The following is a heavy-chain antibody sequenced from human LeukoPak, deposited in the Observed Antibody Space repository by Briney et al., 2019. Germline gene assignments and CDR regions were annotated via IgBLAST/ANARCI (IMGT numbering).Heavy chain of an antibody. V-gene: IGHV1-2*02. J-gene: IGHJ6*03. Sequence: ASVKVSCKASGYTFTGYYMHWVRQAPGQGLEWMGWINPNSGGTNYAQKFQGRVTMTRDTSISTAYMELSRLRSDDTAVYYCARVIEYYYYYMDVWGKGTTVTISS. D-gene: IGHD2-15*01. CDR1: GYTFTGYY. CDR3: ARVIEYYYYYMDV. CDR2: INPNSGGT.